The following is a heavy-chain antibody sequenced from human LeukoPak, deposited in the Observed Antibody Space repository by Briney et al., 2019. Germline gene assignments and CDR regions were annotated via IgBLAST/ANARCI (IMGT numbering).Heavy chain of an antibody. CDR1: GFTFSSYA. Sequence: GGSLRLSCAASGFTFSSYAMSWVRQAPGKGLEWVSAISGSGGSTYYADSVKGRFTISRDNAKNSLYLQMNSLRAEDTAVYYCARDKNPDYYGSGSYFDYWGQGTLVTVSS. CDR2: ISGSGGST. J-gene: IGHJ4*02. D-gene: IGHD3-10*01. CDR3: ARDKNPDYYGSGSYFDY. V-gene: IGHV3-23*01.